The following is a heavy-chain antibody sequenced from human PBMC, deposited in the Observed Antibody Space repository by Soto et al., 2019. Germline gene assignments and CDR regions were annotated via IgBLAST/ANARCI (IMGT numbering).Heavy chain of an antibody. CDR1: AFTFSSYA. Sequence: EVQLLESGGGLVQPGGSLRLSCAASAFTFSSYAMNWVRQAPGKGLEWVSVISGSGGSTYYADSVKGRFTISRDNSKNTLYLQMNSLRAEDTAVDYCARRGSGIYYDYWGQGTLVTVSS. J-gene: IGHJ4*02. V-gene: IGHV3-23*01. D-gene: IGHD1-26*01. CDR2: ISGSGGST. CDR3: ARRGSGIYYDY.